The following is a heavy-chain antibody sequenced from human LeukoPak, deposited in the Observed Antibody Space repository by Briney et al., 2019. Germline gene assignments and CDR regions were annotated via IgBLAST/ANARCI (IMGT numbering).Heavy chain of an antibody. V-gene: IGHV4-39*01. CDR2: IYYTGST. CDR1: GVSISRSFYY. J-gene: IGHJ3*02. CDR3: ARRPNLPADFGDYWRFDI. Sequence: SETLSLTCSISGVSISRSFYYWGWIRQPPGKRLGWIGNIYYTGSTYYNPSLKSRVSMSVDTSKNQFSLNLISVTAADTAVYFCARRPNLPADFGDYWRFDIWGQGRRVTVSS. D-gene: IGHD4-17*01.